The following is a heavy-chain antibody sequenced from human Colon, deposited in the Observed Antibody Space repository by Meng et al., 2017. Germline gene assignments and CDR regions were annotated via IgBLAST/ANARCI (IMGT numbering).Heavy chain of an antibody. V-gene: IGHV4-4*02. CDR2: IYDYGRT. CDR3: CGGIAGTGRPLYFDY. J-gene: IGHJ4*02. Sequence: QGQLQGSGPGLVKPSGTLSLTCTVSGGPFTSGNFWGWVRQTPGKGLEWIGEIYDYGRTNYNPSLMSRVTISIDKSKSQFSLDLSSVIAADTAVYYCCGGIAGTGRPLYFDYWGQGTLVTVSS. CDR1: GGPFTSGNF. D-gene: IGHD1-14*01.